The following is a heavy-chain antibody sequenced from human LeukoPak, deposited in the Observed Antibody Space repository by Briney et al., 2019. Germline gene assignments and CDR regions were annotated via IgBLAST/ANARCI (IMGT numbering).Heavy chain of an antibody. CDR3: ARAPAENDH. CDR1: GYTFTGYY. CDR2: INPKTGGT. J-gene: IGHJ4*02. Sequence: GASVKVSCKTSGYTFTGYYMHWVREAPGQGLEWMGWINPKTGGTSYAQKFQGRVTMTRDTSISTVNMELSRLTSDDTAVYYCARAPAENDHWGQGTLVTVSS. V-gene: IGHV1-2*02.